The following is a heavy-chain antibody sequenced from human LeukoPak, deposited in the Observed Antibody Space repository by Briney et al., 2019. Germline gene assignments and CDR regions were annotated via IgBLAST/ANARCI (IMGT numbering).Heavy chain of an antibody. CDR2: LYYRGST. Sequence: PSQTLSPACTLSGGSITRYYGSWVRQPAGTGRGWIGYLYYRGSTTYNPSLKSPVTISIDTSKNQFALKSSSVTPADPAVYYCAGHLSVGGRSGWYAFDVCGHGTMVTVS. D-gene: IGHD6-19*01. CDR1: GGSITRYY. CDR3: AGHLSVGGRSGWYAFDV. J-gene: IGHJ3*01. V-gene: IGHV4-59*01.